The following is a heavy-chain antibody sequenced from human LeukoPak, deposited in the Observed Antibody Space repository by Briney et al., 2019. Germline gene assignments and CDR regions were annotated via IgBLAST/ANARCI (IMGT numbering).Heavy chain of an antibody. Sequence: PGGSLRLSCAASGIDFSNSVMTWVRQAPGKGPEWVSTLSETGDIYYAASVRGRFTISRDNSKNTLYLQMNSLRAEDTAVYFCARHRDNFWSGPDYWGQGVLVTVSS. CDR2: LSETGDI. CDR1: GIDFSNSV. CDR3: ARHRDNFWSGPDY. D-gene: IGHD3-3*01. J-gene: IGHJ4*02. V-gene: IGHV3-23*01.